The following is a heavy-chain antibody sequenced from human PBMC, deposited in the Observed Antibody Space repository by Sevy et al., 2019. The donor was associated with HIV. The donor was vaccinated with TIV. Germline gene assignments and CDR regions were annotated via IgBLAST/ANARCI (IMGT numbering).Heavy chain of an antibody. Sequence: GGSLRLSCAASGFTFNNYGMFWVRQAPEEGLEWVSGITGGGGSTYYAASVKGRFTVSRDSSRNTLYLQMNSLRVEDTAVYYCAKGNYETGTRYFDYWGQGILVTVSS. V-gene: IGHV3-23*01. CDR1: GFTFNNYG. CDR2: ITGGGGST. D-gene: IGHD3-22*01. J-gene: IGHJ4*02. CDR3: AKGNYETGTRYFDY.